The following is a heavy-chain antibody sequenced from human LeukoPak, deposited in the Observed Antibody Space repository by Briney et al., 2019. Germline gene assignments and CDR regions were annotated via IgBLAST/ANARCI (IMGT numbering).Heavy chain of an antibody. J-gene: IGHJ5*02. CDR3: LITMVRGVNWFDP. D-gene: IGHD3-10*01. V-gene: IGHV3-21*01. CDR1: GFTFGIYS. CDR2: ISSSSSYI. Sequence: GGSLRLSCAASGFTFGIYSMNWVRQAPGKGLEWVSSISSSSSYIYCADSVKGRFTISRDNAKNSLYLQMNSLRAEDTAVYYCLITMVRGVNWFDPWGQGTLVTVSS.